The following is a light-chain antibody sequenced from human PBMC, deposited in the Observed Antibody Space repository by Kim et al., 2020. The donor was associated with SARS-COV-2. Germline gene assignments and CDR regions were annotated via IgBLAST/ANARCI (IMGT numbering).Light chain of an antibody. V-gene: IGLV2-8*01. CDR3: SSYAGSGNVV. J-gene: IGLJ7*01. CDR1: GSDVGGYNH. Sequence: QSALTQPPSASGSPGQSVTISCTGSGSDVGGYNHVSWYQQHPGEAPKLIVSEVNKRPSGVPDRFSGSKSGNTASLTVSGLQAEDEANYYCSSYAGSGNVVFGGGTQLTVL. CDR2: EVN.